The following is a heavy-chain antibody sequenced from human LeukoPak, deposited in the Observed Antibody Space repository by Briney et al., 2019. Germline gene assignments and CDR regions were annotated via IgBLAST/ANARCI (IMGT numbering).Heavy chain of an antibody. V-gene: IGHV4-39*07. CDR2: IYYSGST. J-gene: IGHJ4*02. CDR1: GGSISSSSYY. Sequence: TSETLSLTCTVSGGSISSSSYYWGWIRQPPGKGLEWIGSIYYSGSTYYNTSLKSRVTISVDTSKNQFSLKLSSVTAADTAVYYCARVDYNYYFDYWGQGTLVTVSS. CDR3: ARVDYNYYFDY. D-gene: IGHD5-24*01.